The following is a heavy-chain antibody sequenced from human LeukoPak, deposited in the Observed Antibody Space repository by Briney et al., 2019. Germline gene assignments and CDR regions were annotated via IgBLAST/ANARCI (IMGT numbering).Heavy chain of an antibody. CDR3: ARDSNSGSTSCYDY. CDR1: GYTFTSYD. V-gene: IGHV1-18*01. J-gene: IGHJ4*02. Sequence: ASVKVSCKASGYTFTSYDISWVRQAPGQGLEWMGWISAYNGNTNYAQKLQGRVTMTTDTSTSTAYMELRSLRSDDTAVYYCARDSNSGSTSCYDYWGQGTLVTVSS. D-gene: IGHD2-2*01. CDR2: ISAYNGNT.